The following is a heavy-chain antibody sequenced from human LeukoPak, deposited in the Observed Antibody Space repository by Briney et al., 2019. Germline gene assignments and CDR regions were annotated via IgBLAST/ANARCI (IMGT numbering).Heavy chain of an antibody. V-gene: IGHV3-21*01. CDR2: ISSSSYI. CDR1: GFTFSSYS. CDR3: ARGLYYYDSSGYGY. Sequence: GGSLRLSCAASGFTFSSYSMNWVRQAPGKGLEWVSSISSSSYIYYADSVKGRFTISRDNAKNSLYLQMNSLRAEDTAVYHCARGLYYYDSSGYGYWGQGTLVTVSS. D-gene: IGHD3-22*01. J-gene: IGHJ4*02.